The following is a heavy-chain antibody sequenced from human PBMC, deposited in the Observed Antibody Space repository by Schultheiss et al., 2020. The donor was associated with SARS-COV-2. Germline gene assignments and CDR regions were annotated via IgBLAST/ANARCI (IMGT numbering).Heavy chain of an antibody. V-gene: IGHV3-74*01. J-gene: IGHJ6*03. CDR1: GFTFSSYW. Sequence: GGSLRLSCAASGFTFSSYWMHWVRQAPGKGLVWVSQINSDGRSTSYADSVKGRFTVSRDNAKNTLYLQMNSLRAEDTAVYYCARVVYYYYMDVWGEGTTVTVSS. CDR3: ARVVYYYYMDV. CDR2: INSDGRST.